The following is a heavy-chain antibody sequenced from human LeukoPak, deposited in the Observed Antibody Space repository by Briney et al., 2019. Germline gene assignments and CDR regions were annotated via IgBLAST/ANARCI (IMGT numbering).Heavy chain of an antibody. V-gene: IGHV4-59*01. D-gene: IGHD4-11*01. Sequence: SETLSLTCTVSGGSISNYYWNWIRQPPGQGLEWIGHIYYSGSTNYNPSLKSRVTISVDTSKNQCSLKLSSVTAADTAVYYCARMVESTVTIAFENWFDPWGQGTLVTVSS. CDR3: ARMVESTVTIAFENWFDP. CDR1: GGSISNYY. J-gene: IGHJ5*02. CDR2: IYYSGST.